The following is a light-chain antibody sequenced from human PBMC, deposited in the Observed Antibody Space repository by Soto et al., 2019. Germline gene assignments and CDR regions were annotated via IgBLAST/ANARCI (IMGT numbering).Light chain of an antibody. CDR2: GAS. V-gene: IGKV3-20*01. CDR1: QSVGNGY. J-gene: IGKJ1*01. CDR3: QQYGYLPRT. Sequence: EIVLTQSPGTLSLSPGERATLSCRASQSVGNGYLAWYQQKPGQAPRXLIYGASTRATGIPDRFSGSGSGTDFTLTITRREPEDFAVYYCQQYGYLPRTFGQGTKVDIK.